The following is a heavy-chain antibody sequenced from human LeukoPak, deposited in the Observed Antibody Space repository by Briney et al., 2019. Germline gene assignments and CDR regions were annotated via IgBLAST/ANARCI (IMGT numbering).Heavy chain of an antibody. J-gene: IGHJ3*02. V-gene: IGHV3-48*04. CDR2: ISSSRGNAV. CDR1: GFTCSDYA. CDR3: AKDVHLSSQRTNAFDI. D-gene: IGHD6-13*01. Sequence: GGSLRLSCAASGFTCSDYAMNWVRQAPGKGLEWVSYISSSRGNAVYYAASVGGRFTISRDDAKNSLNLQMNSLRAEDTAVYYCAKDVHLSSQRTNAFDIWGQGTMVTVSS.